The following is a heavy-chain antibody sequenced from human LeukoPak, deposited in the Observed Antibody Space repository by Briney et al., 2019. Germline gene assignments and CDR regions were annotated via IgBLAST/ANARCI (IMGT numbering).Heavy chain of an antibody. V-gene: IGHV3-30-3*01. J-gene: IGHJ5*02. D-gene: IGHD4-17*01. CDR3: ARDKYGDYWFDP. Sequence: GGSLRLSCAASGFTFSSYAMHWVRQAPGKGLEWVAVISYDGSNKYYADSVKGRFTISRDNSKNTLYLQMNSLRAEDTAVYYCARDKYGDYWFDPWGQGTLVTVSS. CDR2: ISYDGSNK. CDR1: GFTFSSYA.